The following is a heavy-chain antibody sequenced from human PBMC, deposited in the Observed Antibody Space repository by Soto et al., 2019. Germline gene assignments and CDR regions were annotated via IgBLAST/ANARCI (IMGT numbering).Heavy chain of an antibody. Sequence: EVQLLESGGGLVQPGGSLRLSCAASGFTFSSYAMSWVRRAPGKGLEWVSAISGSGGSTYYADSVKGRFTISRDNSKNTLYLQMNSLRAEDTAVYYCANAHDIVATMTSDYWGQGTLVTVSS. D-gene: IGHD5-12*01. V-gene: IGHV3-23*01. CDR2: ISGSGGST. J-gene: IGHJ4*02. CDR1: GFTFSSYA. CDR3: ANAHDIVATMTSDY.